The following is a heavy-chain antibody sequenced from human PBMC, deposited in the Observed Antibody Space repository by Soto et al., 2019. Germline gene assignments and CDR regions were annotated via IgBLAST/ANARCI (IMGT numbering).Heavy chain of an antibody. Sequence: QVQLVQSGAEVKKPGASVKVSCKASGYTFTSYDINWVRQATGQGLEWMGWMNPNSGNTVYAQKFQGRVTMTRNTSISTAYMGLTGLRSEDTAVYYCAREKSSGYYYDYWGQGTLVTVAS. V-gene: IGHV1-8*01. CDR3: AREKSSGYYYDY. D-gene: IGHD3-22*01. J-gene: IGHJ4*02. CDR1: GYTFTSYD. CDR2: MNPNSGNT.